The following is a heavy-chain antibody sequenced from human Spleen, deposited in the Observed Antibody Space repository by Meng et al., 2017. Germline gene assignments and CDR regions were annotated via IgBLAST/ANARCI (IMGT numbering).Heavy chain of an antibody. CDR3: ARRDVNNFFDP. CDR2: ISSGAETI. Sequence: GESLKISCAASGFTFSPYDMNWVRQTPGKGLEWVSYISSGAETIQYADSVKGRFTISRDNTKNSLYLQMNSLRAEDTAVYYCARRDVNNFFDPWGQGTLVTVSS. V-gene: IGHV3-48*03. CDR1: GFTFSPYD. J-gene: IGHJ5*02.